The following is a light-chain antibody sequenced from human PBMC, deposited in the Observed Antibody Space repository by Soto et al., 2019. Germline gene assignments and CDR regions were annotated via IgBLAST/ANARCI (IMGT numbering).Light chain of an antibody. Sequence: DIGLTQSPGTVSLSPGERASLSCRASQNVDTFLAWYQQKPGQPPRLLMYDASRRITGVPARFSGSGSGTDFTLTITSLEPEDVAVYYCQQRYNWPVTFGAGTRVEI. V-gene: IGKV3-11*01. CDR1: QNVDTF. CDR2: DAS. J-gene: IGKJ4*01. CDR3: QQRYNWPVT.